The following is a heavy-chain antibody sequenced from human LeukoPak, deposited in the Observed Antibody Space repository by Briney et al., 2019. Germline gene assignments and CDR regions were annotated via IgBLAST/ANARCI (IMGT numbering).Heavy chain of an antibody. CDR1: GFTFSSYS. V-gene: IGHV3-21*01. J-gene: IGHJ4*02. CDR2: ISSSSSYI. CDR3: AREVERGSSWYGPFDY. Sequence: GGSLRLSCAASGFTFSSYSMNWVRQAPGKGLERVSSISSSSSYIYYADSVKGRFTISRDNAKNSLYLQMNSLRAEDTAVYYCAREVERGSSWYGPFDYWGQGTLVTVSS. D-gene: IGHD6-13*01.